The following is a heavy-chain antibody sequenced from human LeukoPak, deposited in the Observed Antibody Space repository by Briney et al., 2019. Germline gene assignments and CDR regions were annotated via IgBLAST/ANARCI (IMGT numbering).Heavy chain of an antibody. D-gene: IGHD6-19*01. CDR2: IYYSGST. J-gene: IGHJ5*02. V-gene: IGHV4-39*07. CDR1: GGSISSSSYY. Sequence: PSETLSLTCTVSGGSISSSSYYWGWIRQPPGKGLEWIGSIYYSGSTYYNPSLKSGVTISVDTAKNQFSLKLSSVTAADTAVYYCARGRSGSSGWSWFDPWGQGTLVTVSS. CDR3: ARGRSGSSGWSWFDP.